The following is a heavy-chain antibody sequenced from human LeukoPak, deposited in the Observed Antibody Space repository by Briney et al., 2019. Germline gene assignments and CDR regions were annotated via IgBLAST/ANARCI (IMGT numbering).Heavy chain of an antibody. CDR3: ARSGKGLYYYDSSGLDFAY. CDR2: INSDGSST. V-gene: IGHV3-74*01. Sequence: GGTLRLSCAASGFTFSSYWVHWVRQAPGKGLVWVSRINSDGSSTSYADSVKGRFTIYRDNAKNTLYLQMNSLSAEVTAVYYCARSGKGLYYYDSSGLDFAYWGQGTLVTVSS. CDR1: GFTFSSYW. D-gene: IGHD3-22*01. J-gene: IGHJ4*02.